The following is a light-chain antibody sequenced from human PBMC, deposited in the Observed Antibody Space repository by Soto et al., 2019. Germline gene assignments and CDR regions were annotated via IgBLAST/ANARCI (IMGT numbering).Light chain of an antibody. CDR2: DAS. CDR3: HQRRTWPPFT. V-gene: IGKV3-11*01. CDR1: QSVGTS. Sequence: EIVLTQSPATLSLSPGESATLSCRASQSVGTSLAWYQQKPGQAPKDPIYDASNRATGVPDRFRGSRSGTDFILTSINLDPDDFAVYYCHQRRTWPPFTFGPGTKVD. J-gene: IGKJ3*01.